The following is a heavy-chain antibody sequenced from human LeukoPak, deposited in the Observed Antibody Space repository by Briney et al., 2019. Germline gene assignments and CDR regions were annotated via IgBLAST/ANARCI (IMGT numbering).Heavy chain of an antibody. D-gene: IGHD6-6*01. V-gene: IGHV1-46*01. CDR3: ARPGVPMYSSSSRGDWFDP. J-gene: IGHJ5*02. CDR2: INPSVGNT. CDR1: AYTFTSYY. Sequence: PRASVKVSCQASAYTFTSYYMYWERPAPGQGLEWMGIINPSVGNTSYAQNFQGRGTMTRDTSTSTDYMELSSLRSGDTAVYYCARPGVPMYSSSSRGDWFDPWGQGTLVTVSS.